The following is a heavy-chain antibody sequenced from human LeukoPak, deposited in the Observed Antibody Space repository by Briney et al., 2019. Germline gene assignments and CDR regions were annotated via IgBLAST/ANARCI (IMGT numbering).Heavy chain of an antibody. J-gene: IGHJ3*02. CDR3: ARDLGLQEFAAFDI. D-gene: IGHD4-11*01. CDR1: GYTFTGYY. CDR2: INTNTGNP. V-gene: IGHV7-4-1*02. Sequence: PGASVKVSCKASGYTFTGYYMHWVRQAPGQGLEWMGWINTNTGNPTYAQGFTGRFVFSLDTSVSTAYLQISSLNAEDTAVYSCARDLGLQEFAAFDIWGQGTMVTVSS.